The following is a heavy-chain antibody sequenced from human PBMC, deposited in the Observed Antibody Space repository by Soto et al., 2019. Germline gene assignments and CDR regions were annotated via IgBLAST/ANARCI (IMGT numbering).Heavy chain of an antibody. D-gene: IGHD3-22*01. J-gene: IGHJ4*02. CDR2: IIPIFGTA. V-gene: IGHV1-69*13. Sequence: ASVKVSCKASGGTFSSYAISWVRQAPGQGLEWMGGIIPIFGTANYAQRFQGRVTITADESTSTAYMELSSLRSEDTAVYYCARDGPSYYDSSGYYYYFEYWGQGSLVTVSS. CDR1: GGTFSSYA. CDR3: ARDGPSYYDSSGYYYYFEY.